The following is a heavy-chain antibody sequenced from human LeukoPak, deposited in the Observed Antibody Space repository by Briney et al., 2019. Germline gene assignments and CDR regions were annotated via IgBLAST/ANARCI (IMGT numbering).Heavy chain of an antibody. J-gene: IGHJ4*02. D-gene: IGHD2-2*02. CDR1: GFTFSSYG. CDR2: ISYDGRNK. Sequence: GRSLRLSCAASGFTFSSYGIHWVRQAPGKGLEWVAVISYDGRNKYYADSVKGRFTISRDNSKNTLYLQMNSLRAEDTAVYYCAKSYNWGQGTLVTVSS. V-gene: IGHV3-30*18. CDR3: AKSYN.